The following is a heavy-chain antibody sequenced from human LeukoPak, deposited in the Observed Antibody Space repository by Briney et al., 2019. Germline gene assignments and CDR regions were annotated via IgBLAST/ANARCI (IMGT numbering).Heavy chain of an antibody. CDR1: GYTFTGYI. D-gene: IGHD4-11*01. CDR2: INPNSGGT. Sequence: GASVKVSYKASGYTFTGYIMHWVRQAPGQGLEWMGWINPNSGGTNYAQKFQGRVTMTRDTSISTAYMELSRLRAHHTAVYYCARVGGSNPYHHYYYYMDVWGKGTTVTVSS. V-gene: IGHV1-2*02. CDR3: ARVGGSNPYHHYYYYMDV. J-gene: IGHJ6*03.